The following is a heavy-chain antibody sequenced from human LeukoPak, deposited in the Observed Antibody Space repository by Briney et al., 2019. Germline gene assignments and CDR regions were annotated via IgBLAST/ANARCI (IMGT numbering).Heavy chain of an antibody. CDR3: ARENGDLYYYYGMDV. CDR1: GFTVSSNY. CDR2: IYSGGST. J-gene: IGHJ6*02. V-gene: IGHV3-66*02. D-gene: IGHD7-27*01. Sequence: EGSRIFSCASSGFTVSSNYMCWGRQAPGKGLEWVSVIYSGGSTYYADSVKGRFTISSDNSNNTLYLQMNSLRAEDTAVYYCARENGDLYYYYGMDVWGQGTTVTVSS.